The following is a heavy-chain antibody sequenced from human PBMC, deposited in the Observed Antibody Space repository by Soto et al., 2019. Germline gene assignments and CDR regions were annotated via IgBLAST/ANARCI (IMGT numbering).Heavy chain of an antibody. Sequence: ASVKVSCKASCYTFFTCDISCVRQAPGQGLEWMGWISTYSGDTKYAQKFQGRVTMTTDTSTTTAYLELRSLRSDDTAVYYCARHHGPTTSENWFDPWGQGTLVTVSS. J-gene: IGHJ5*02. D-gene: IGHD5-12*01. CDR1: CYTFFTCD. CDR3: ARHHGPTTSENWFDP. V-gene: IGHV1-18*01. CDR2: ISTYSGDT.